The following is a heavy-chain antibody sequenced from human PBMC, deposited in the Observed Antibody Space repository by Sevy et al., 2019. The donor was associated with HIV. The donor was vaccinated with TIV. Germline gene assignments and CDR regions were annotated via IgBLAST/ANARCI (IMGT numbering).Heavy chain of an antibody. V-gene: IGHV3-7*03. J-gene: IGHJ4*02. D-gene: IGHD3-3*01. CDR3: ARIPITIFGVVIPYFDY. Sequence: GGSLRLSCAASGFTFSNHAMHWVRQAPGKGLEWVANIKQDGSEKYYVDSVKGRFTISRDNAKNSLYLQMNSLRAEDTAVYYCARIPITIFGVVIPYFDYWGQGTLVTVSS. CDR1: GFTFSNHA. CDR2: IKQDGSEK.